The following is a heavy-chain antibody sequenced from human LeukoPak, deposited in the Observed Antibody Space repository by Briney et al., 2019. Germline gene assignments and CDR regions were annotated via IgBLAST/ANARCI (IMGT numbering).Heavy chain of an antibody. CDR1: GGSISSSSYH. V-gene: IGHV4-39*07. Sequence: SETLSLTCTVSGGSISSSSYHWGWIRQPPGKGLEWVGSIYYSGSTHYNPSLKSRVTISVDTSRNEFSLKLTSVTAADTAVYYCARDGDYYGSGSYSRYFDLWGRGTLVTVSS. J-gene: IGHJ2*01. D-gene: IGHD3-10*01. CDR3: ARDGDYYGSGSYSRYFDL. CDR2: IYYSGST.